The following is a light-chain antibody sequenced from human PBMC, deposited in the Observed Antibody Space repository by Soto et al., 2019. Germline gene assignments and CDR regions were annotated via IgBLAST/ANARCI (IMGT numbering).Light chain of an antibody. CDR2: ENN. Sequence: QSVLTQPPSVSEAPGQRVTISCTGSSSNIGAGYEAHWYQQVPGTAPKLLIYENNNRPSGVPDRFSGSKSGTSASLVITGLQAEDEAEYYCHSYDSSLSGYVFGTGTKVTVL. V-gene: IGLV1-40*01. CDR1: SSNIGAGYE. J-gene: IGLJ1*01. CDR3: HSYDSSLSGYV.